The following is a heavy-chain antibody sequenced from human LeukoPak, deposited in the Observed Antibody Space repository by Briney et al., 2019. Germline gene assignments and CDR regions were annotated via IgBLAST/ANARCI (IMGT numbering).Heavy chain of an antibody. CDR1: GFTFSSYG. D-gene: IGHD3-10*01. J-gene: IGHJ5*01. V-gene: IGHV3-30*02. CDR3: ARDVYEGAWFGEFLFDS. Sequence: GGSLRLSCAASGFTFSSYGMHWVRQAPGKGLEWVAFIRYDGRNKYYADSVKGRLTISRDIFRSTLFLEMNSLRPEDTAIYYCARDVYEGAWFGEFLFDSWGQGMLVTVSS. CDR2: IRYDGRNK.